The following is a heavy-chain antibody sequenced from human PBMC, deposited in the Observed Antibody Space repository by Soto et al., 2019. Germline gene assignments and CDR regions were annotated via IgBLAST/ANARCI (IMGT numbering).Heavy chain of an antibody. J-gene: IGHJ6*02. Sequence: ASVKVSCKASGYTFTSYDINWVRQATGQGLEWMGWMNPNSGNTGYAQKFQGRVTMTRNTSISTAYMELSSLRSEDTAMYYCASLERYCGGDCTLGGDVWGQGTTVTVSS. CDR1: GYTFTSYD. V-gene: IGHV1-8*01. D-gene: IGHD2-21*02. CDR3: ASLERYCGGDCTLGGDV. CDR2: MNPNSGNT.